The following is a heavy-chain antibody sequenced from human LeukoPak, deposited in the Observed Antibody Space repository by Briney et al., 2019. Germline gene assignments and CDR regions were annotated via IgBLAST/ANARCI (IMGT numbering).Heavy chain of an antibody. V-gene: IGHV4-34*01. D-gene: IGHD5-18*01. CDR3: ARGLATDTAMAY. J-gene: IGHJ4*02. CDR1: GGSFSGYY. Sequence: SETLSLTCAVYGGSFSGYYWSWIRQPPGKGLEWIGEINHSGSTNYNPSLKSRVTISVDTSKNQFSLKLSSVTAADTAVYYCARGLATDTAMAYWGQGTLVTVSS. CDR2: INHSGST.